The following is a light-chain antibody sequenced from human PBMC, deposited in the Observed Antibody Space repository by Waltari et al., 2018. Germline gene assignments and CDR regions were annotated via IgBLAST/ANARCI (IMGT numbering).Light chain of an antibody. CDR2: GAS. Sequence: EIVLTQSPGTLSLSPGERATLSCRASQSIGRYLIWYQQKPGQAPRLLNYGASTRAAGIPDRFSGSGSGTDFSLTISRLEPEDFAVYYCQNHERLPAVFGRGTKVEIK. J-gene: IGKJ1*01. CDR3: QNHERLPAV. CDR1: QSIGRY. V-gene: IGKV3-20*01.